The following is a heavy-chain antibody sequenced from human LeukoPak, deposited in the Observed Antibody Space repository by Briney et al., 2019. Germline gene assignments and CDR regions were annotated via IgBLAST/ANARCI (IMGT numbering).Heavy chain of an antibody. Sequence: PSETLSLTCTVSGGSISSSSHYWGWIRQPPVKGLEWIGSMYYRGSTYHNPSLKSRVTISVDTSKNQFSLKLSSVTAADTAVYYCATTTIRLGYWGQGTLVTVSS. CDR3: ATTTIRLGY. V-gene: IGHV4-39*07. CDR2: MYYRGST. J-gene: IGHJ4*02. D-gene: IGHD1-26*01. CDR1: GGSISSSSHY.